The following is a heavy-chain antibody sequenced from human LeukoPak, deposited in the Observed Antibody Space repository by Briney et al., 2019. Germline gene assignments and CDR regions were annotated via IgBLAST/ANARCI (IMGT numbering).Heavy chain of an antibody. J-gene: IGHJ4*02. CDR1: GFTVSSNY. V-gene: IGHV3-53*01. Sequence: GGSLRLSCAASGFTVSSNYMSWVRQAPGKGLEWVSVIYSGGSTYYADSVKGRFTISRDNSKNTLYLQMNSLRAEDTAVYYCARAYSGNDFWSGYFFDYWGQGTLVTVSS. D-gene: IGHD3-3*01. CDR2: IYSGGST. CDR3: ARAYSGNDFWSGYFFDY.